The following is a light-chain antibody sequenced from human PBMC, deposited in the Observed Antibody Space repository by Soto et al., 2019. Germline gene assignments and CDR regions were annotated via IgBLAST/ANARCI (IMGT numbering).Light chain of an antibody. J-gene: IGKJ1*01. CDR2: RAS. Sequence: DIPMTQSPSSLSASVGDRVTISCRASQSISNYLNWYQQKPGTAPRLLIYRASSVKSGVPPRFSGSGSGRDFTLTISSLRPEDSATYFCQHSYSSPPWTFGQGTKVEVK. CDR1: QSISNY. V-gene: IGKV1-39*01. CDR3: QHSYSSPPWT.